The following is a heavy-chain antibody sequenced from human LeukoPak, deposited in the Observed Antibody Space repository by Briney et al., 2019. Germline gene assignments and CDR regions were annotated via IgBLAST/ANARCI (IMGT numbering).Heavy chain of an antibody. Sequence: GASVKVSCKASGYTFTSYAMNWVRQAPGQGLEWMGWINTNTGNPTYAQGFTGRFVFSLDTSVSTAYLQISSLKAEDTAVYYCARDIAAGNLRPHWFDPWGQGTLVTVSS. V-gene: IGHV7-4-1*02. CDR3: ARDIAAGNLRPHWFDP. D-gene: IGHD6-13*01. J-gene: IGHJ5*02. CDR2: INTNTGNP. CDR1: GYTFTSYA.